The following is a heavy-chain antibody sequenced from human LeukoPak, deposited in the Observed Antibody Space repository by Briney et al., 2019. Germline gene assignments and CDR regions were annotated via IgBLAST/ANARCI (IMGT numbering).Heavy chain of an antibody. V-gene: IGHV4-34*01. J-gene: IGHJ4*02. CDR1: GFTFSGYW. CDR2: INHSGST. Sequence: GSLRLSCAASGFTFSGYWMHWVRQPPGKGLEWIGEINHSGSTNYNPSLKSRVTISVDTSKNQFSLKLSSVTAADTAVYYCASRAGFFDYWGQGTLVTVSS. CDR3: ASRAGFFDY. D-gene: IGHD6-19*01.